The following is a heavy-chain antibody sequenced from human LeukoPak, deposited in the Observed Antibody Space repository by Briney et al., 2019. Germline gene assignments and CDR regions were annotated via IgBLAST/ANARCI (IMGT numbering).Heavy chain of an antibody. D-gene: IGHD6-13*01. CDR3: ARGRVSVYSSSWYYDY. CDR1: GFTVSNNY. V-gene: IGHV3-66*01. J-gene: IGHJ4*02. CDR2: IYSGGST. Sequence: PGGSLRLSCAASGFTVSNNYMSWVRQAPGKGLEWVSVIYSGGSTYYADSVKGRFTISRDNSKNTVSLQMNSLRAEDTAVYYGARGRVSVYSSSWYYDYWGQGTLVTVSS.